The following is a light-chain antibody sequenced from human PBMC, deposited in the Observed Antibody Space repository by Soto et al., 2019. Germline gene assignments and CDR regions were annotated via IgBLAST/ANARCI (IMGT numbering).Light chain of an antibody. CDR1: QSITTY. Sequence: IQMAQSPFSLSSSVGDRVTIACRASQSITTYLNWYQQTSGEAPKLLIYAASTLESGVPSRFSGSGGGTDFTLSISSVQPEDFATYFCQQGYSTPWTFGQGTKVDI. J-gene: IGKJ1*01. CDR3: QQGYSTPWT. CDR2: AAS. V-gene: IGKV1-39*01.